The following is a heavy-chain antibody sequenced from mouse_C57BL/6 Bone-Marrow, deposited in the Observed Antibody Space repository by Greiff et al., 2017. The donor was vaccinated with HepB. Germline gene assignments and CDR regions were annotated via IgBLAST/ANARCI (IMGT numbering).Heavy chain of an antibody. Sequence: QVQLKQSGPELVKPGASVKISCKASGYAFSSSWMNWVKQRPGKGLEWIGRIYPGDGDTNYNGKFKGKATLTADKSSSTAYMQLSSLTSEDSAVYFCASDPPVYFDYWGQGTTLTVSS. CDR1: GYAFSSSW. V-gene: IGHV1-82*01. J-gene: IGHJ2*01. CDR2: IYPGDGDT. CDR3: ASDPPVYFDY.